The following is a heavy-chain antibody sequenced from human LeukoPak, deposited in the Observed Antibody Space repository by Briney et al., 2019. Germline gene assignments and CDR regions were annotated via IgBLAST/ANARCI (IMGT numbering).Heavy chain of an antibody. D-gene: IGHD2-8*01. CDR2: ISGSSSYI. CDR3: ARDLIFYYYMDV. Sequence: PGGSLRLSCAASGFTFSTYTMDWVRQAPGKGLEWVSSISGSSSYIYYADSVRGRFTISRDNAKNSLYLQMNSLRAEDTAVYYCARDLIFYYYMDVWGKGTTVTVSS. CDR1: GFTFSTYT. J-gene: IGHJ6*03. V-gene: IGHV3-21*01.